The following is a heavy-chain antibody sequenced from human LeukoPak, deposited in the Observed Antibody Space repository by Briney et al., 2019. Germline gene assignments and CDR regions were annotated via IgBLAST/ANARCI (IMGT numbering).Heavy chain of an antibody. V-gene: IGHV3-30*02. CDR1: GFTFSNYG. Sequence: GGSLRLSCAASGFTFSNYGMHWVRQAPGKGLEWVAYIRFDASNTYYADSVKGRFTISRDNSKNTLYLQMNSLRAEDTAVYYCAKDTHRLLWFGESWGQGTLVTVSS. D-gene: IGHD3-10*01. CDR2: IRFDASNT. J-gene: IGHJ5*02. CDR3: AKDTHRLLWFGES.